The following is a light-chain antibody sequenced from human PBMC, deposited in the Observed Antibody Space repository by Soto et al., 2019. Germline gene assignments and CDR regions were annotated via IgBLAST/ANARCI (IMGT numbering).Light chain of an antibody. CDR3: SSLTSGSTRV. V-gene: IGLV2-14*01. Sequence: QSALTQPASVSGSPGQSITISCTGTSSDVGGYDYVSWYQQHPDKAPKLIIYEVTDRPSGVSSRFSGSKSSNTASLTISGLQAEDEADYYCSSLTSGSTRVFGTGTKVTVL. J-gene: IGLJ1*01. CDR1: SSDVGGYDY. CDR2: EVT.